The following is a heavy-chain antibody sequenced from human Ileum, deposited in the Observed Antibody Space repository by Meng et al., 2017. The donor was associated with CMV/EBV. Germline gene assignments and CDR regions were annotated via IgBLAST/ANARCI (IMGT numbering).Heavy chain of an antibody. CDR2: TRNKANSYIT. V-gene: IGHV3-72*01. D-gene: IGHD6-19*01. CDR1: FTFSEHH. J-gene: IGHJ4*02. CDR3: ARDSHSSGWSLLFDS. Sequence: FTFSEHHIDWVRQVPGRGPEWIGRTRNKANSYITDYAASVKGRFTISRDDSKNSVYLQMNSLKTEDTAVYYCARDSHSSGWSLLFDSWGQGTLVTVSS.